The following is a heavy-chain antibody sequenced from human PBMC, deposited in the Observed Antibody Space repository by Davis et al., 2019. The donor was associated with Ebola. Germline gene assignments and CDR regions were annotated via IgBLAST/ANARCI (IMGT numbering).Heavy chain of an antibody. CDR2: ISGFSGDT. CDR1: GYTFTSYG. Sequence: ASVKVSCKASGYTFTSYGISWVRQAPGQGLEWMGWISGFSGDTNYAQNLQGRVTMTTDTSTSTAYMELSSLRSEDTALYYCTTPGGQDSGYDVFDIWGQGTMVTVSS. J-gene: IGHJ3*02. V-gene: IGHV1-18*01. D-gene: IGHD5-12*01. CDR3: TTPGGQDSGYDVFDI.